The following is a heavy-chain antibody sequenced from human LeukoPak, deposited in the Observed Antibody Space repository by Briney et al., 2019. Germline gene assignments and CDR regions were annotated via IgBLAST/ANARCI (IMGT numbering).Heavy chain of an antibody. CDR3: ARSRSRPLLPPLPKSQYYFDY. Sequence: KAGGSLRLSCAASGFTFSSYSMNWVRQAPGKGLEWIGEINHSGSTNYNPSLKSRVTISVDTSKNQFSLKLSSVTAADTAVYYCARSRSRPLLPPLPKSQYYFDYWGQGTLVTVSS. V-gene: IGHV4-34*01. CDR1: GFTFSSYS. CDR2: INHSGST. D-gene: IGHD2-21*01. J-gene: IGHJ4*02.